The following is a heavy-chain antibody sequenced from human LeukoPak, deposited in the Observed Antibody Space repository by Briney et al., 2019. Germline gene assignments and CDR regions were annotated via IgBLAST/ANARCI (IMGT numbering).Heavy chain of an antibody. CDR2: FDPEDGET. Sequence: ASVKVSCKVSGYTLTELSMHWVRQAPGKGLEWMGGFDPEDGETIYAQKFQGRVTMTEDTSTDTAYMELSSLRSEDTAVYYCASSLAAAGQYYFDYWGQGTLVTVSS. V-gene: IGHV1-24*01. J-gene: IGHJ4*02. D-gene: IGHD6-13*01. CDR1: GYTLTELS. CDR3: ASSLAAAGQYYFDY.